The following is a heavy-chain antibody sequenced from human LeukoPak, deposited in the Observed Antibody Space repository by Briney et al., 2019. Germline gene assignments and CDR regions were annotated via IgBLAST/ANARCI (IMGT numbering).Heavy chain of an antibody. Sequence: SETLSLTXTVSGGSISSYYWSWIRQPPGKGLEWIGYIYYSGSTNYNPSLKSRVTISVDTSKDQFSLKLSSVTAAYTAVYYCARGSYYFDYWGQGTLVTVSS. CDR2: IYYSGST. V-gene: IGHV4-59*01. CDR1: GGSISSYY. J-gene: IGHJ4*02. CDR3: ARGSYYFDY.